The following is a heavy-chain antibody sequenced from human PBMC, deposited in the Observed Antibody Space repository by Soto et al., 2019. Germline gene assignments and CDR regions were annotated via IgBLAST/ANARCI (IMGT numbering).Heavy chain of an antibody. CDR2: IIPILGIA. V-gene: IGHV1-69*02. CDR1: GGTFSSYT. CDR3: ARGSRARNYYYYGMDV. Sequence: QVQLVQSGAEVKKPGSSVKVSCKASGGTFSSYTISWVRQAPGQGLEWMGRIIPILGIANYAQKFQGRVTINADKSTSTAYMELSSLRSEDTAVYYCARGSRARNYYYYGMDVWGQGTTVTVSS. D-gene: IGHD2-15*01. J-gene: IGHJ6*02.